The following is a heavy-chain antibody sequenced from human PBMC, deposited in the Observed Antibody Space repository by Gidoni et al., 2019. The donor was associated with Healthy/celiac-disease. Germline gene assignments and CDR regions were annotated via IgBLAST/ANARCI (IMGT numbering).Heavy chain of an antibody. Sequence: EVQLVESGGGLIQPGGSLRLSCAVSGFTVSSNYMSWVRQAPGKGLEWVSVIYSGGSTYYADSVKGRFTISRDNSKNTLYLQMNSLRAEDTAVYYCARDLSIAVAGTNYYYGMDVWGQGTTVTVSS. CDR3: ARDLSIAVAGTNYYYGMDV. J-gene: IGHJ6*02. CDR1: GFTVSSNY. CDR2: IYSGGST. D-gene: IGHD6-19*01. V-gene: IGHV3-53*01.